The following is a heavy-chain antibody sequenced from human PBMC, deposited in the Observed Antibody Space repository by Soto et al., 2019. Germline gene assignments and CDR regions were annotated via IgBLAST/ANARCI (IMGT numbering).Heavy chain of an antibody. V-gene: IGHV4-34*01. CDR3: ARGTGLWTRVDY. CDR1: GGSFSGYY. CDR2: INHSGST. J-gene: IGHJ4*02. Sequence: ASETLSLTCAVYGGSFSGYYWSWIRQPPGKGLEWIGEINHSGSTNYNPSLKSRVTISVDTSKNQFSLKLSSVTAADTAVYYCARGTGLWTRVDYWGQGTLVTVSS. D-gene: IGHD5-18*01.